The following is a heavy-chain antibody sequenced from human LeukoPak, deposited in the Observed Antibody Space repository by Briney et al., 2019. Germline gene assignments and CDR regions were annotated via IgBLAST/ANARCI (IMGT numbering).Heavy chain of an antibody. V-gene: IGHV4-34*01. CDR1: GGSFSGYY. D-gene: IGHD3-16*01. J-gene: IGHJ4*02. Sequence: SETLSLTCAVYGGSFSGYYWGWIRQPPGKGLEWIGEINHSGSTNYNPSLKSRVTISVDTSKNQFSLKLSSVTAADTAVYYCARVEDWGDYVYTLDYWGQGTLVTVSS. CDR3: ARVEDWGDYVYTLDY. CDR2: INHSGST.